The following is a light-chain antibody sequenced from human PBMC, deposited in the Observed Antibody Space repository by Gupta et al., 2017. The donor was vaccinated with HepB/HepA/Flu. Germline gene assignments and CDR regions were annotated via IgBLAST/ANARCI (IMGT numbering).Light chain of an antibody. Sequence: DIRMTQSPSSLSASVGDRVTITCRASQSISSYLNWYQQKPGKAPKPLIYAASSWQSGVTSRFSGSGYGTDLTLTISSRQPEDFATYYCQQTDSNPMCIFGQGTKMEIK. V-gene: IGKV1-39*01. CDR3: QQTDSNPMCI. CDR2: AAS. J-gene: IGKJ2*04. CDR1: QSISSY.